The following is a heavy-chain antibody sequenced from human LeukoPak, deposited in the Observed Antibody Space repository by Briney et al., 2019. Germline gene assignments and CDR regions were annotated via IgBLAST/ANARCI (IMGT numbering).Heavy chain of an antibody. D-gene: IGHD3-10*01. CDR3: ARSSYYYAADAFDI. Sequence: SETLSLTCTVSGGSISSSSYYWGWIRQPPGKGLEWIGSIYYSGSTYYNPSLKSRVTISVDTSKNEFSLKLSSVTAADTAVYYCARSSYYYAADAFDIWGQGTMVTVSS. CDR2: IYYSGST. V-gene: IGHV4-39*07. J-gene: IGHJ3*02. CDR1: GGSISSSSYY.